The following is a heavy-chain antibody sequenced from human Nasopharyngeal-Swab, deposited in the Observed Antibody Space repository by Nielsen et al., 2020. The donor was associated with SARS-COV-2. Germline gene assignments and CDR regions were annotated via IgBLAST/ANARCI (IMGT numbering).Heavy chain of an antibody. J-gene: IGHJ4*02. D-gene: IGHD3-16*01. CDR3: ARDRGPSYYFDY. Sequence: WIRQPPGKGLVWIGYIYYSGSTNYNPSLKSRVTISVDTSKNQFSLKLSSVTAADTAVYYCARDRGPSYYFDYWGQGTLVTVSS. V-gene: IGHV4-59*01. CDR2: IYYSGST.